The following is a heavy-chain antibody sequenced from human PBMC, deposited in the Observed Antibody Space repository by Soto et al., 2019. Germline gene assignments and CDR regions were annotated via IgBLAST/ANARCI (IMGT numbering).Heavy chain of an antibody. V-gene: IGHV3-21*01. J-gene: IGHJ4*02. D-gene: IGHD3-22*01. Sequence: GGSLRLSCAASGFTFSSYSMNWVRQAPGKGLEWVSSISSSSSYIYYADSVKGRFTISRDNAKNSLYLQVNSLRAEDTAVYYCARDGIVADLDYWGQGTLVTVSS. CDR1: GFTFSSYS. CDR2: ISSSSSYI. CDR3: ARDGIVADLDY.